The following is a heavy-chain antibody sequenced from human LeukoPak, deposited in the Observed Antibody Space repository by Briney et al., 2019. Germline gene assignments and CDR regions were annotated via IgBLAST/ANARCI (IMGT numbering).Heavy chain of an antibody. V-gene: IGHV3-23*01. D-gene: IGHD1-1*01. CDR3: ARSGGTNWFDP. CDR2: ISSTGGTA. J-gene: IGHJ5*02. Sequence: GGTLRLSCAASGFTFSSFGMSWVRQAPGKGLEWVSAISSTGGTAYYADSVKGRFTISRDNSKNTLYLQMNSLRAEDTALYYCARSGGTNWFDPWGQGTLVTVSS. CDR1: GFTFSSFG.